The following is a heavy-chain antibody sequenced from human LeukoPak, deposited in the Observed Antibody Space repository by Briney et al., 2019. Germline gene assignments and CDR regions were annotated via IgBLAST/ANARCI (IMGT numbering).Heavy chain of an antibody. D-gene: IGHD1-14*01. CDR2: IRYDGSNK. CDR1: GFTFSSYG. V-gene: IGHV3-30*02. CDR3: ARETGPGGTGYPDY. Sequence: GGSLRLSCAASGFTFSSYGMHWVRQVPGKGLEWVAFIRYDGSNKDYADSVKGRFTISRDNSKNTLYLQMNSLRGEDTAVYYCARETGPGGTGYPDYWGQGTLVTVSS. J-gene: IGHJ4*02.